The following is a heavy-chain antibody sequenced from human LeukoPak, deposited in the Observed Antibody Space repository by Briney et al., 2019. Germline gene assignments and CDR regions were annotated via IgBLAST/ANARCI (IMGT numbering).Heavy chain of an antibody. V-gene: IGHV1-18*01. CDR2: ISAYNGNT. CDR3: ARGVDYGSDY. D-gene: IGHD4-17*01. CDR1: GYTFTSYG. J-gene: IGHJ4*02. Sequence: ASVKVTCKASGYTFTSYGISWVRQAPGQGLEWMGWISAYNGNTNYAQKFQGWVTMTRDTSISTAYMELSRLRSDDTAVYYCARGVDYGSDYWGQGTLVTVSS.